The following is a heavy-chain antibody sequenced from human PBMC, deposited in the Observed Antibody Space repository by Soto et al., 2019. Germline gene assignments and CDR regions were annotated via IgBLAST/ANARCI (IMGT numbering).Heavy chain of an antibody. V-gene: IGHV5-10-1*01. J-gene: IGHJ3*02. D-gene: IGHD3-22*01. CDR3: ARPRYYDSSGYPDAFDI. Sequence: PGEPLKISCKGSGYSFPTYWINWVRQMPGKGLEWMGKIDPSDSYTNYSPSFRGHVSISVDKFISTAYLQWSSLEASDTAMYYCARPRYYDSSGYPDAFDIWGQGTMVTVSS. CDR2: IDPSDSYT. CDR1: GYSFPTYW.